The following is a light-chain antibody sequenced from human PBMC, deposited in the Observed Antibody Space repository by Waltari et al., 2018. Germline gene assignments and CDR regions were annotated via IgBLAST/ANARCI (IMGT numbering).Light chain of an antibody. J-gene: IGLJ2*01. CDR1: KLGDKY. CDR2: QDT. Sequence: SYELTQPPSVSVSPGQTASISCSGDKLGDKYAYWYQQKAGQSPVLLIYQDTKRPSGIPERVSGSNSGNTATLTISGTQAMDEADYYCQAWDNSAAVFGGGTKLTVL. V-gene: IGLV3-1*01. CDR3: QAWDNSAAV.